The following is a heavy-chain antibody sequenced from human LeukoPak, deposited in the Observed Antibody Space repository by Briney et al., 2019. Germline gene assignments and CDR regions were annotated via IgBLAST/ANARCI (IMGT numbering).Heavy chain of an antibody. J-gene: IGHJ6*03. V-gene: IGHV1-8*03. CDR1: GYTFTSYD. Sequence: ASVKVSCKASGYTFTSYDINWVRQATGQGLEWMGWMNPNSGNTGYAQKFQGRVTITRNTSISTAYMELSSLRSEDTAVYYCATHGSAHYYMDVWGKGTTVTISS. D-gene: IGHD2-2*03. CDR3: ATHGSAHYYMDV. CDR2: MNPNSGNT.